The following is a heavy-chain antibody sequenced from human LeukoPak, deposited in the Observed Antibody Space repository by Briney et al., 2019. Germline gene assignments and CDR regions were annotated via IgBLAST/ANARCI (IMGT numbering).Heavy chain of an antibody. CDR3: AGGYCSGGTCYLVENWFDP. J-gene: IGHJ5*02. CDR2: INPNSGDT. V-gene: IGHV1-2*06. D-gene: IGHD2-15*01. CDR1: GDTFTVYY. Sequence: ASVKVSCKASGDTFTVYYMYWVRQAPGQRLEWMGRINPNSGDTDYAQNFQGRVTMTRGPSISTAYMELTNLSSDDTAVYYCAGGYCSGGTCYLVENWFDPWGQGTLVTVSS.